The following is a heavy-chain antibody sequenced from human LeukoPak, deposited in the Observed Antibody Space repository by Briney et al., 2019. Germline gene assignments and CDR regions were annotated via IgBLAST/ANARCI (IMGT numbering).Heavy chain of an antibody. D-gene: IGHD5-24*01. V-gene: IGHV3-11*04. CDR2: ISSSSRPV. CDR3: ARVHNTIY. J-gene: IGHJ4*02. Sequence: GRSLRLSCAGSGFTLNDYYVNWLRQAPGKGLEWIAYISSSSRPVNYADSVKGRFTLSRDYAKNSVNLDMTSLRGEDTAIYYCARVHNTIYWGRGVRDGVSS. CDR1: GFTLNDYY.